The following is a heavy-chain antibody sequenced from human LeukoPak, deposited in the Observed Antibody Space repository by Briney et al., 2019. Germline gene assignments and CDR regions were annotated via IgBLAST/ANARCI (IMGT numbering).Heavy chain of an antibody. CDR1: GFTFSSYG. CDR3: ARGDDFWSGYGFDY. CDR2: IWYDGSNK. D-gene: IGHD3-3*01. V-gene: IGHV3-33*01. Sequence: GGSLRLSCAASGFTFSSYGMHWVRQAPGKGLEWVAVIWYDGSNKYYADSVEGRFTISRDNSKNTLYLQMNSLRAEDTAVYYCARGDDFWSGYGFDYWGQGTLVTVSS. J-gene: IGHJ4*02.